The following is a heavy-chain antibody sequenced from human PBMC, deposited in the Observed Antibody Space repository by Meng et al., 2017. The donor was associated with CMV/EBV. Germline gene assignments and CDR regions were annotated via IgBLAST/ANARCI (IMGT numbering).Heavy chain of an antibody. CDR2: MNPNSGNT. CDR1: FINYD. V-gene: IGHV1-8*01. D-gene: IGHD3-3*01. Sequence: FINYDINWVRQATGQGLEWMGWMNPNSGNTGYAQKFQGRATMTRNTSISTAYMELSSLRSEDTAVYYCARGGSDYDFWSGYSYWFDPWGQGTLVTVSS. CDR3: ARGGSDYDFWSGYSYWFDP. J-gene: IGHJ5*02.